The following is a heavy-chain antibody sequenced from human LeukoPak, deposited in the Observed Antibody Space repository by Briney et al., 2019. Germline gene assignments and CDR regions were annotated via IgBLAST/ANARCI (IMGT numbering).Heavy chain of an antibody. J-gene: IGHJ6*03. CDR2: INPSAGST. D-gene: IGHD4-17*01. CDR3: ARDGDYRWDYYYYYMDV. CDR1: GYTFTSYY. V-gene: IGHV1-46*01. Sequence: SVKVSCKASGYTFTSYYMHWVRQAPGHGLECMGIINPSAGSTSYAQKFQGRVTMTRDMSTSTVYMELSRLRSEDTAVYYCARDGDYRWDYYYYYMDVWGKGTTVSVSS.